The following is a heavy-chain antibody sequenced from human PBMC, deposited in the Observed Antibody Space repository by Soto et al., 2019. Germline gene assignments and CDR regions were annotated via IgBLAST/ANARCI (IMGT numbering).Heavy chain of an antibody. D-gene: IGHD1-26*01. CDR3: ARRGSGSYYDY. Sequence: EVQLLESGGGLVQPGGSLRLSCAASGFTFSSYAMRWVRQAPGKGLEWVSAISGRGDSTYYADSVKGRFTISRDNSKNTLYLQMNSLRAEDTAVYYCARRGSGSYYDYWGQGTLVTVSS. V-gene: IGHV3-23*01. J-gene: IGHJ4*02. CDR1: GFTFSSYA. CDR2: ISGRGDST.